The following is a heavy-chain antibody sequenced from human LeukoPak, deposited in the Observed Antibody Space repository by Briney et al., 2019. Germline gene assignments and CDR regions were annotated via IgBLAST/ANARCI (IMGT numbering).Heavy chain of an antibody. J-gene: IGHJ4*02. Sequence: ASVKVSCKASGYIFSNHGISWVRQAPGEGLEWMGWITTYKDNTAYALKFQGRVTMTTDTSTSTAYMELRSLRSDDTAVYYCAEGLDPANFDYWGQGTLVTVSS. CDR1: GYIFSNHG. CDR2: ITTYKDNT. D-gene: IGHD6-6*01. V-gene: IGHV1-18*01. CDR3: AEGLDPANFDY.